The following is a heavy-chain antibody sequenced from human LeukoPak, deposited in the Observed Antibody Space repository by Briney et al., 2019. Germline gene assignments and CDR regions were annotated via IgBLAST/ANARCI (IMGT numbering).Heavy chain of an antibody. CDR1: GGSISSGDYY. CDR3: ASANGVSPSFCSSTSCYEDFDY. D-gene: IGHD2-2*01. Sequence: SETLSLTCTVSGGSISSGDYYWSWIRQPPGKGLEWIGYIYSGSTYYNPSLKSRVTISVDTSKNQFSLKLSAVTAADTAVYYCASANGVSPSFCSSTSCYEDFDYWGQGTLVTVSS. CDR2: IYSGST. V-gene: IGHV4-30-4*01. J-gene: IGHJ4*02.